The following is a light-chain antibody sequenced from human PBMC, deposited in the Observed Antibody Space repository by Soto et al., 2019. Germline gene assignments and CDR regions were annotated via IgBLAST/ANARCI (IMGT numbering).Light chain of an antibody. CDR3: CSYAGSSTSVV. CDR2: EGS. CDR1: SSDVGSYNL. J-gene: IGLJ2*01. Sequence: QSVLTQPASVSGSPGQSITISCTGTSSDVGSYNLVSWYQQHPGKAPKLMIYEGSKRPSGVSNRFSGSKSGNTASLTISGLQAEDEADYYCCSYAGSSTSVVFGGGIKLTVL. V-gene: IGLV2-23*01.